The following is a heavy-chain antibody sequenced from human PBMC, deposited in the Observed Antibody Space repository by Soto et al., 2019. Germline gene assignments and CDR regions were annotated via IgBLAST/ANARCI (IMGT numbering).Heavy chain of an antibody. J-gene: IGHJ3*02. CDR3: ARALKDTAMAHHAFDI. Sequence: GESLKISCKGSGYIFTSHWIGWVRQMPGKGLEWLGIIYPGDSDTRYSPSFQGQVTISADKSITTAYLQWSSLKASDTAMYYCARALKDTAMAHHAFDIWGQGTMVTVSS. CDR1: GYIFTSHW. V-gene: IGHV5-51*01. D-gene: IGHD5-18*01. CDR2: IYPGDSDT.